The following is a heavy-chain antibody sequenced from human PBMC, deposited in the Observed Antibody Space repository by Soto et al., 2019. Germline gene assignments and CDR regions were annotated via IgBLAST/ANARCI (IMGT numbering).Heavy chain of an antibody. CDR1: GYSFTSYW. CDR2: IDPSDSYT. Sequence: PGESLKISCKGSGYSFTSYWISWVRQMPGKGLEWLGRIDPSDSYTNYSPSFQGHVTISADKSISTAYLQWSSLKASDTAMYYWARVHCSSTSCYFEDYYYYGMDVWGQGTTVTVSS. D-gene: IGHD2-2*01. J-gene: IGHJ6*02. CDR3: ARVHCSSTSCYFEDYYYYGMDV. V-gene: IGHV5-10-1*01.